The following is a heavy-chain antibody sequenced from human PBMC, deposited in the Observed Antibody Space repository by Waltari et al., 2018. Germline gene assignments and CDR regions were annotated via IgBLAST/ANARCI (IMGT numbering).Heavy chain of an antibody. J-gene: IGHJ2*01. V-gene: IGHV4-38-2*01. CDR2: IYHSGST. D-gene: IGHD2-2*01. CDR1: GYSISSGYY. CDR3: ARHRDIVVVPAATSRFWYFDL. Sequence: QVQLQESGPGLVKPSETMSLTCAVSGYSISSGYYWGWIRQPPGQGLEWIGSIYHSGSTYYNPSLKSRVTISVDTSKNQFSLKLSSVTAADTAVYYCARHRDIVVVPAATSRFWYFDLWGRGTLVTVSS.